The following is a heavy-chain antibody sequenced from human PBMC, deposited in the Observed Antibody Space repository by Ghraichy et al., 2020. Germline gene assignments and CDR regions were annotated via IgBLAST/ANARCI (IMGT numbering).Heavy chain of an antibody. V-gene: IGHV4-4*02. D-gene: IGHD3-16*02. CDR1: GGSISSSNW. J-gene: IGHJ5*02. CDR3: ARVGRYDYVWGSYRPPWFDP. CDR2: IYHSGST. Sequence: SETLSLTCAVSGGSISSSNWWSWVRQPPGKGLEWIGEIYHSGSTNYNPSLKSRVTISVDKSKNQFSLKLSSVTAADTTVYYCARVGRYDYVWGSYRPPWFDPWGQGTLVTVSS.